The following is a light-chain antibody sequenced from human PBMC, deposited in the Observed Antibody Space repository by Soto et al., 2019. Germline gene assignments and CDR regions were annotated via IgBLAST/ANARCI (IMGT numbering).Light chain of an antibody. CDR1: QGISNY. CDR3: QKYNSART. CDR2: AAS. V-gene: IGKV1-27*01. J-gene: IGKJ1*01. Sequence: DIQMTQSPSSLSASVGDRVTITCRASQGISNYLAWYQQKPGKVPKLLIYAASTLQSGVPSRFSGSGSGIDFTLTISSLQPEDVATYYCQKYNSARTFGQGTKVEIK.